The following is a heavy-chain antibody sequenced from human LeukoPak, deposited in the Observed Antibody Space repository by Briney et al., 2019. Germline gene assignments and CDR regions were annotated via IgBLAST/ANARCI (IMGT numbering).Heavy chain of an antibody. CDR2: ISSSSSYI. D-gene: IGHD6-19*01. V-gene: IGHV3-21*01. CDR1: GFTFSSYS. CDR3: ARVSVAKTSEYFQH. J-gene: IGHJ1*01. Sequence: GRSLRLSCAASGFTFSSYSMNWVRQAPGKGLEWVSSISSSSSYIYYADSVKGRFTISRDNAKNSLYLQMNSLRAEDTAVYYCARVSVAKTSEYFQHWGQGTLVTVSS.